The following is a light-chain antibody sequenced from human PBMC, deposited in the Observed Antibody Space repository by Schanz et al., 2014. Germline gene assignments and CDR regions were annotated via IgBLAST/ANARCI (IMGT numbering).Light chain of an antibody. J-gene: IGLJ3*02. Sequence: QLVLTQSPSASASLGASVKLTCTLSSGHSSYDIAWHQQQPEKGPRYLMRLNSDGSHSKGDGIPDRFSGSSSGADRYVTISNLQFEDEADYYCETWDSNTRVFGGGTKLTVL. CDR2: LNSDGSH. V-gene: IGLV4-69*01. CDR3: ETWDSNTRV. CDR1: SGHSSYD.